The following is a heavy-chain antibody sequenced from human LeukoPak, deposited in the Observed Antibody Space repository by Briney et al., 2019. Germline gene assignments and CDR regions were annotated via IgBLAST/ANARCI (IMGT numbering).Heavy chain of an antibody. CDR1: GSSLSSSTYY. D-gene: IGHD5-12*01. J-gene: IGHJ4*02. V-gene: IGHV4-39*01. CDR3: ARRDPTIKAFDI. CDR2: ISYSGST. Sequence: PSETLSLTCTVSGSSLSSSTYYWGWIRQPPGKGLEWIGSISYSGSTYYSPSLKTRVTISVDTSNNQFSLKVSSVTAADTAVFYCARRDPTIKAFDIWGQGTLVTVSS.